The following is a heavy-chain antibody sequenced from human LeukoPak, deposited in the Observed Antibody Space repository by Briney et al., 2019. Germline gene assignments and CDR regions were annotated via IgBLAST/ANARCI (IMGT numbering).Heavy chain of an antibody. CDR3: ARSDLGDAFDI. J-gene: IGHJ3*02. CDR2: IGTAGDP. V-gene: IGHV3-13*05. CDR1: GFTFSSYD. Sequence: GGSLRLSCAASGFTFSSYDMHWVRQATGKGLEWVSAIGTAGDPYYPGSVKGRFTISGENAKNSLYLQMNSLRAGDTAVYYCARSDLGDAFDIWGQGTMVTVSS. D-gene: IGHD3-10*01.